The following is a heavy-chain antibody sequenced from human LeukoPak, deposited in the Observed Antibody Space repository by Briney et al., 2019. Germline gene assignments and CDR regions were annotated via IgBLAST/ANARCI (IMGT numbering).Heavy chain of an antibody. D-gene: IGHD6-25*01. J-gene: IGHJ6*03. CDR2: MWYDGSNK. Sequence: PGRSLTLSCAASGLSVSSYDMHWVRQAPGKGLEWVAEMWYDGSNKYYADSVKGRFIISRDNSKNTLYLQINSLSAEDTAVYYCARDGAAAAPEIYNYYYLDVWGKGTTVIVSS. CDR3: ARDGAAAAPEIYNYYYLDV. CDR1: GLSVSSYD. V-gene: IGHV3-33*01.